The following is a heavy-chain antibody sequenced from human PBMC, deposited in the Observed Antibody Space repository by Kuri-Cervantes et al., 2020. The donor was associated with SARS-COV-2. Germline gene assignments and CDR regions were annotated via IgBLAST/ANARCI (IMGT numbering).Heavy chain of an antibody. V-gene: IGHV4-31*11. CDR2: IYHSGST. J-gene: IGHJ4*02. D-gene: IGHD5-12*01. CDR1: GDSISSGGYY. Sequence: LRLSCGVSGDSISSGGYYWNWIRQHPGKDLEWIGYIYHSGSTYYNPSLKSRVSMSVDTSKNQFSLKLRSVTAADTAVYYCGRVDIVTKTFDYWGQGTLVTVSS. CDR3: GRVDIVTKTFDY.